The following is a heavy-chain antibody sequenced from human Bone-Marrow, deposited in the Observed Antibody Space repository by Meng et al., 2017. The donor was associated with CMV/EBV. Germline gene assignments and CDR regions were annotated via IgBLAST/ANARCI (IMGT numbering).Heavy chain of an antibody. D-gene: IGHD3-10*01. CDR2: IYYSGST. CDR1: GGSISSYY. CDR3: ARGPYYGSGSYVL. J-gene: IGHJ4*02. V-gene: IGHV4-59*12. Sequence: GSLRLSCTVSGGSISSYYWSWIRQPPGKGLEWIGYIYYSGSTNYNPSLKSRVTMSVDTSKNQFSLKLSSVTAADTAVYYCARGPYYGSGSYVLWGQGTLVTVSS.